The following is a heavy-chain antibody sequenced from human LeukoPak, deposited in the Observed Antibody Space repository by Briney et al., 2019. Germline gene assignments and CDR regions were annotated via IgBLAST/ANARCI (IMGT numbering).Heavy chain of an antibody. J-gene: IGHJ5*02. CDR2: ISAGGGSP. Sequence: GGSLRLSCAASGFTFSSYAMSWVRQAPGKGLEWVSAISAGGGSPYYADSVKGRFTISRDNSKNTLHLQMNSRRGEDTAVYYCAKDGGIAEAGGWFDPWGQGTLVTVPS. CDR3: AKDGGIAEAGGWFDP. V-gene: IGHV3-23*01. D-gene: IGHD6-13*01. CDR1: GFTFSSYA.